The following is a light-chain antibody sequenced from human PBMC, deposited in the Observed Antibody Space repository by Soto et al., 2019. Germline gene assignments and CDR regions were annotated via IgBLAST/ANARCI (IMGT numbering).Light chain of an antibody. CDR1: SSNIGSNT. V-gene: IGLV1-44*01. Sequence: QSVLTQPPSASGTPGQRVTISCSGSSSNIGSNTVNWYQQLPGTAPNLLIFTNNQRPSGVPDRFSGSKSGTSASLAISGLQSEDEADYYCSSFTSSSTFVFGTGTKVTVL. CDR3: SSFTSSSTFV. CDR2: TNN. J-gene: IGLJ1*01.